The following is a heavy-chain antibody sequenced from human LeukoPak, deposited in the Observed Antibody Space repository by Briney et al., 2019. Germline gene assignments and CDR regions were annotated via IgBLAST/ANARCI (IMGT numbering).Heavy chain of an antibody. CDR3: ARAFRPASDPHDFYDF. J-gene: IGHJ3*01. V-gene: IGHV3-64*02. CDR2: ISSSRDRT. D-gene: IGHD3/OR15-3a*01. CDR1: GFTFTNHP. Sequence: PGGSLILSCAASGFTFTNHPMHWVRQTSGKRLEYVSAISSSRDRTWYADSVKVRFTISRDNSKNTMYLQMGSLRPEDMGVYYCARAFRPASDPHDFYDFWGRGTTVTVSS.